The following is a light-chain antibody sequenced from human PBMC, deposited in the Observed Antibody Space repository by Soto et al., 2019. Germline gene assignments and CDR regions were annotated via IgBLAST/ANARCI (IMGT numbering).Light chain of an antibody. CDR2: DVS. CDR1: SSDVGGYNY. CDR3: SSYAGSYTAYV. V-gene: IGLV2-11*01. J-gene: IGLJ1*01. Sequence: QSVLTQPRSVSGSPGQSVTISCTGTSSDVGGYNYVSWYQQHPGKAPKLMIYDVSKRPSGVPDRFSGSKSGNTASLTISGLQARDEADYNCSSYAGSYTAYVFGTGTKVTVL.